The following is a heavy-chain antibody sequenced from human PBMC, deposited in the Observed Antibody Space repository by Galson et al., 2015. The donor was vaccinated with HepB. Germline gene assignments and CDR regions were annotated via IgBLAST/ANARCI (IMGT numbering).Heavy chain of an antibody. V-gene: IGHV3-7*03. D-gene: IGHD6-13*01. CDR3: ARDSSSWYYYYGMDV. CDR1: GFTFSSYW. Sequence: SLRLSCAASGFTFSSYWMSWVRQAPGKGLEWVANIKQDGSEKYYVDSVKGRFTISRDNAKNSLYLQMNSLRAEDTAVYYWARDSSSWYYYYGMDVWGQGTTVTVSS. CDR2: IKQDGSEK. J-gene: IGHJ6*02.